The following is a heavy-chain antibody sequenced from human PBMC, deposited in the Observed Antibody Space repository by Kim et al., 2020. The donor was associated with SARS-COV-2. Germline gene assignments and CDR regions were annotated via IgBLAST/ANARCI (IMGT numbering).Heavy chain of an antibody. CDR1: GFTFNSYW. D-gene: IGHD6-19*01. Sequence: GGSLRLSCAVSGFTFNSYWMSWVRQTPGKGPEWVANIMQDGSEKNYGDSVKGRFTISRDNVNNSLYLQMNYLGVDDTAVYYCARIGSVWGFDSWGEGTLVIVSS. V-gene: IGHV3-7*01. J-gene: IGHJ4*02. CDR3: ARIGSVWGFDS. CDR2: IMQDGSEK.